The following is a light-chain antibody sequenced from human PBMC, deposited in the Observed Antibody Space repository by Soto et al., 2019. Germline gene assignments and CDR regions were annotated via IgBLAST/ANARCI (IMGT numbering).Light chain of an antibody. CDR1: QSISNY. CDR3: QQSYNAPPWT. V-gene: IGKV1-39*01. Sequence: DIPMTQSPSSLSASVGDRVTISCRASQSISNYLNWYQQKPGKAPKLLIYGASSLQRGVPSRFSGSGSGTDFTLTISSLQPEDFAVYYCQQSYNAPPWTFGQGTNVEIK. J-gene: IGKJ1*01. CDR2: GAS.